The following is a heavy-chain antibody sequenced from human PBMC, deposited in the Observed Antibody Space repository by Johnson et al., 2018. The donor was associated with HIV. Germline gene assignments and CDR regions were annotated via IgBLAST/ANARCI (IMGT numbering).Heavy chain of an antibody. D-gene: IGHD5-18*01. CDR3: AKEDWRAIVCSDDGFHL. Sequence: QVQLVESGGGVVQPGRSLSLSCAASGFTFSGSAMHWVRQAPGKGLEWVAFIWHDGRDVYYADSVKGRFTVSRDSSKTTLFLQMKSLRPEDTAVYFWAKEDWRAIVCSDDGFHLWGQGTMVTLSS. CDR2: IWHDGRDV. J-gene: IGHJ3*01. V-gene: IGHV3-33*03. CDR1: GFTFSGSA.